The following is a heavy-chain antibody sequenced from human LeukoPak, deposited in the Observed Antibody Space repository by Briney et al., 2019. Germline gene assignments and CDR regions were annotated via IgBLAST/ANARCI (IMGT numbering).Heavy chain of an antibody. Sequence: PSETLSLTCAVSGGPIIASYWSWIRQPPGKGLEWIGYTHYSGTGNYNPSLKSRVTISIGTSKNRFSLRLTSVTAADTAVYYCARVRFYDTTGYSTSYYLDYWGQGALVTVSS. CDR1: GGPIIASY. CDR2: THYSGTG. V-gene: IGHV4-59*01. CDR3: ARVRFYDTTGYSTSYYLDY. J-gene: IGHJ4*02. D-gene: IGHD3-22*01.